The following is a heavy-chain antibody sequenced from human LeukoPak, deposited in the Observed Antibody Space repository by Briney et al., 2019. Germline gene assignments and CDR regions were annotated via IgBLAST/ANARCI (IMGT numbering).Heavy chain of an antibody. Sequence: GGSLRLSCAAPGFTFSSYAMHWVRQAPGKGLEWVAVISYDGSNKYYADSVKGRFTISRDNSKNTLYLQMNSLRAEDTAVYYCARDPYSSGRIDYWGQGTLVTVSS. D-gene: IGHD6-19*01. CDR3: ARDPYSSGRIDY. J-gene: IGHJ4*02. CDR2: ISYDGSNK. CDR1: GFTFSSYA. V-gene: IGHV3-30*04.